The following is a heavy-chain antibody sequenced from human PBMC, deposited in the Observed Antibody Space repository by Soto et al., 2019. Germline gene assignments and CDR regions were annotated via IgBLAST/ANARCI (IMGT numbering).Heavy chain of an antibody. CDR2: INSDGSST. CDR1: GFTFSSYW. CDR3: ARVGYYYGSGFDY. V-gene: IGHV3-74*01. J-gene: IGHJ4*02. Sequence: VGALRLACAASGFTFSSYWMHWVRQAPGKGLVWVSRINSDGSSTSYADSVKGRFTISRDNAKNTLYLQMNSLRAEDTAVYYCARVGYYYGSGFDYWGQGTLVTVSS. D-gene: IGHD3-10*01.